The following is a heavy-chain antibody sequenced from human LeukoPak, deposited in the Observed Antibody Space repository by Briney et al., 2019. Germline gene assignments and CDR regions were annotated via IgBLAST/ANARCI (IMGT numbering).Heavy chain of an antibody. D-gene: IGHD2-2*01. V-gene: IGHV4-59*01. CDR3: ARDPVDQPYWFFDL. Sequence: SETLSLTCAVSGGSINNYYWSWIRQPPGKGLEWIGYIYDSGSTNYNPSLKSRVTTSLDTSKNQVSLELSSVTAADTAVYYCARDPVDQPYWFFDLWGRGTLVTVSS. J-gene: IGHJ2*01. CDR2: IYDSGST. CDR1: GGSINNYY.